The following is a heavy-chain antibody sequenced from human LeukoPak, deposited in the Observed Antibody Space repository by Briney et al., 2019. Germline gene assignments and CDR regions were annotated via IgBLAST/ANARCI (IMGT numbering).Heavy chain of an antibody. CDR2: IFHSGST. D-gene: IGHD4-23*01. J-gene: IGHJ4*02. V-gene: IGHV4-38-2*02. CDR3: ARAPFIQSDYGGSFDY. Sequence: PSETLSLTRTVSGYSISSGHYWGWIRQPPGKGLEWIGTIFHSGSTYYNPSLKSRVTISVDTSKNQFSLKLTSVTAADTAAYYCARAPFIQSDYGGSFDYWGQGTLVTVSS. CDR1: GYSISSGHY.